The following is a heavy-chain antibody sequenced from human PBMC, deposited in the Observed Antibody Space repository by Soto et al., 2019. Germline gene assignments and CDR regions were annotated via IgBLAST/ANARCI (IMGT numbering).Heavy chain of an antibody. D-gene: IGHD2-8*01. V-gene: IGHV1-2*02. CDR3: ARDRRFYECGTDDIANDDFEG. CDR1: GYPFTGYH. J-gene: IGHJ3*01. Sequence: AAVKVCCKASGYPFTGYHMHWVRQAPGQGLEWMGWINPNSGGTNYAQKFQGRVTMTRDTSISTAYMEVSRLRSDDTAVYYCARDRRFYECGTDDIANDDFEGCDQGTMV. CDR2: INPNSGGT.